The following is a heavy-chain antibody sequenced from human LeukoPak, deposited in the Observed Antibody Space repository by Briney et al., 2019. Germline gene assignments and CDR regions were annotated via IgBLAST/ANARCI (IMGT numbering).Heavy chain of an antibody. CDR3: ARAKSQRGYTYGPHTYFDY. CDR2: IYYSGST. V-gene: IGHV4-30-4*01. CDR1: GGSISSGDYS. J-gene: IGHJ4*01. D-gene: IGHD5-18*01. Sequence: SETLSLTCTVSGGSISSGDYSWSWIRQPPGQGLEWIGYIYYSGSTYYNPSLKSRVTISVDTSQKQFSLKLNSVTAADTAVYYCARAKSQRGYTYGPHTYFDYWGQGTLVTVSS.